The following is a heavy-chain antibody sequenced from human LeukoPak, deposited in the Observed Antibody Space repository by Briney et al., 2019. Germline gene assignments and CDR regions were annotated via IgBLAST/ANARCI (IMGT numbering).Heavy chain of an antibody. CDR3: ANEVRPNDY. J-gene: IGHJ4*02. Sequence: GGSLTLSCAVSGFTFNSHAMCWVRQAPGKGLEWVSSIDISGGSTYYADSVKGRFTISRDNSKNTLYLQMNSLRGEDTALYFCANEVRPNDYWGQGTLVTVSS. V-gene: IGHV3-23*01. CDR1: GFTFNSHA. CDR2: IDISGGST. D-gene: IGHD4/OR15-4a*01.